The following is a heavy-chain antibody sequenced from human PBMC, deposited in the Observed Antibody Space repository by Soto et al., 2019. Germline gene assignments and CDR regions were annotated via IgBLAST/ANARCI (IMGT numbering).Heavy chain of an antibody. J-gene: IGHJ6*02. CDR3: ARRGLSSSSTFRYYYYGMDV. D-gene: IGHD6-6*01. CDR2: MNPNSGNT. V-gene: IGHV1-8*01. Sequence: QVQLVQSGAEVKKPGASVKVSCKASGYTFTSYDINWVRQATGQGLEWMGWMNPNSGNTDYAQKFQGRVNMTRNTSISTAYMELSSLRSEDTAVYYCARRGLSSSSTFRYYYYGMDVWGQGTTVTVSS. CDR1: GYTFTSYD.